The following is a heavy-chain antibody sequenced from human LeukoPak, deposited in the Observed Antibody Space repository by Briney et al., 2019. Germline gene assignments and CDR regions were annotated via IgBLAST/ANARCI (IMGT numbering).Heavy chain of an antibody. J-gene: IGHJ4*02. CDR1: GFTFSSYS. V-gene: IGHV3-48*04. CDR2: ISSSSGII. CDR3: ARDRDSSGYYYGY. Sequence: PGGSLRLSCAASGFTFSSYSMNWVRQAPGKGLEWVSYISSSSGIIYYADSVKGRFTISRDNAKNSVYLQMNSLRAEDTAVYYCARDRDSSGYYYGYWGQGTLVTVSS. D-gene: IGHD3-22*01.